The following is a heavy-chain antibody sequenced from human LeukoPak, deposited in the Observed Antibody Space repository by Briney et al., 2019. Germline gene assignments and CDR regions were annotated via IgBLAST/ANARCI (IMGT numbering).Heavy chain of an antibody. CDR1: GFTFSSYW. Sequence: GGSLRLSCAASGFTFSSYWMNWVRQAPGKGLEWVANIKQDGSEKYYVDSVKGRFTISRDNAKNSLYLQMNSLRAEDTAVYYCAREVLGIYYYDFWSGYYRYFDYWGQGTLVTVSS. CDR2: IKQDGSEK. CDR3: AREVLGIYYYDFWSGYYRYFDY. J-gene: IGHJ4*02. D-gene: IGHD3-3*01. V-gene: IGHV3-7*01.